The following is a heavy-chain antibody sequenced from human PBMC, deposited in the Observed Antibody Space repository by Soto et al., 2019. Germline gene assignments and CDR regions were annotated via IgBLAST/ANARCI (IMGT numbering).Heavy chain of an antibody. V-gene: IGHV1-8*01. CDR2: MNPNSGNT. CDR1: GYTFNSYD. CDR3: ASATNWNHDAFDI. D-gene: IGHD1-20*01. J-gene: IGHJ3*02. Sequence: ASVKVSCKASGYTFNSYDINWVRQATGQGLEWMGWMNPNSGNTGYAQKFQGRVTMTRNTSISTAYMELSSLRSEDTAVYYCASATNWNHDAFDIWGQGTMVTVSS.